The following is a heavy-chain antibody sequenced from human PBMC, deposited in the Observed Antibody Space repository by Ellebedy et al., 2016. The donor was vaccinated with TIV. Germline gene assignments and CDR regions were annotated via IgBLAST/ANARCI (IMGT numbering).Heavy chain of an antibody. CDR3: ARDAPFGLDTFDI. CDR2: TYFRSKWYN. D-gene: IGHD3/OR15-3a*01. J-gene: IGHJ3*02. Sequence: SCAISGDSVSSDTAAWNWFRQSPSRGFEWLGRTYFRSKWYNDYAPSVKSRIIVNPDTSKNQFYLQLRSVTPEDTAVYYCARDAPFGLDTFDIWGQGTMVTVSS. CDR1: GDSVSSDTAA. V-gene: IGHV6-1*01.